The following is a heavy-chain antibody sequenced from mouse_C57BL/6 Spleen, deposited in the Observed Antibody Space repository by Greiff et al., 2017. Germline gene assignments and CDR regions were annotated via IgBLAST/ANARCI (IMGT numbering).Heavy chain of an antibody. CDR2: INPNNGGP. J-gene: IGHJ2*01. V-gene: IGHV1-26*01. CDR3: ASWDYYGPDY. Sequence: EVQLQQSGPELVKPGASVKISCKASGYTFTDYYMNWVKQSHGKSLEWIGDINPNNGGPSYNQKFKGKATLTVDQSSSTAYMELRSLTSEDSAVYYCASWDYYGPDYWGQGTTLTVSS. D-gene: IGHD1-1*01. CDR1: GYTFTDYY.